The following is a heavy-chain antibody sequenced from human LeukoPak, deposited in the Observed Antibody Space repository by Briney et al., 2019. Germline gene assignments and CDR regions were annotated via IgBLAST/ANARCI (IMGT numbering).Heavy chain of an antibody. D-gene: IGHD1-26*01. V-gene: IGHV3-30-3*01. CDR1: GFTFSSYA. Sequence: GRSLRLSCAASGFTFSSYAINWVRQAPGKGLEWVTVISYDGSNKYYADSVKGRFTISRDNSKNTLYLQMDSLRADDTAVYYCARAQSGSYYAFDIWGQGTMVTVSS. CDR3: ARAQSGSYYAFDI. J-gene: IGHJ3*02. CDR2: ISYDGSNK.